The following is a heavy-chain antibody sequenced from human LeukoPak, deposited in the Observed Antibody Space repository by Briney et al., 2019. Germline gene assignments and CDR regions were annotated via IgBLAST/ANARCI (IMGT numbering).Heavy chain of an antibody. CDR2: IYSGGST. CDR3: ARERVGATKANAFDI. J-gene: IGHJ3*02. Sequence: GGSLRLSCAASGFTVSSNYMSWVRQAPGKGLEWVSVIYSGGSTYYADSVKGRFTISRDNSKNTLYLQMNSLRAEDTAVYYCARERVGATKANAFDIWGQGTMVTVSS. V-gene: IGHV3-66*01. CDR1: GFTVSSNY. D-gene: IGHD1-26*01.